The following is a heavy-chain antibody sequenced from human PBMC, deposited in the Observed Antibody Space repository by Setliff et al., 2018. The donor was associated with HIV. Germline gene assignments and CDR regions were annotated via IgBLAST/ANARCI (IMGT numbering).Heavy chain of an antibody. V-gene: IGHV4-39*01. D-gene: IGHD6-13*01. J-gene: IGHJ6*03. CDR3: ARGRYKSRWYASDHYYIDV. CDR1: GGSISSSSYY. CDR2: IYYRGST. Sequence: PSETLSLTCTVSGGSISSSSYYWGWIRQPPGKGLQWIGSIYYRGSTYYNPSLKSRVTISVDTSKNQFSLKLRSVTAADTALYYCARGRYKSRWYASDHYYIDVWGKGTTVTVSS.